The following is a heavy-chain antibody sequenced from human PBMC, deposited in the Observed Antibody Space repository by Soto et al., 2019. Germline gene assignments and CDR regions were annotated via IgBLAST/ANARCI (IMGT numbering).Heavy chain of an antibody. D-gene: IGHD3-9*01. CDR2: LSYDGSNE. CDR3: AKDLRRAFYGMDV. Sequence: TGGSLRLSCAASGFTFSSYGMHWVRQAPGKGLEWVTLLSYDGSNEYYADSVKGRFTISRDNSKNTLYLQMNSLRTEDTAVYYCAKDLRRAFYGMDVWGQGTTVTVSS. CDR1: GFTFSSYG. J-gene: IGHJ6*02. V-gene: IGHV3-30*18.